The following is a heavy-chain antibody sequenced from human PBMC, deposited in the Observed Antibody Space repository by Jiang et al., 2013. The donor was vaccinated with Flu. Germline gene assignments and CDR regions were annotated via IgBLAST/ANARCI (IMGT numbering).Heavy chain of an antibody. CDR2: INYSGST. CDR1: GGSISSSSYY. V-gene: IGHV4-39*01. Sequence: GLVKPSETLSLTCTVSGGSISSSSYYWGWIRQPPGKGLEWIGNINYSGSTYYNPSLKSRVTISVDTSRNQFSLKLSSVTAADTAVYYCARQVSRGYSYGWGQGTLVTVFS. CDR3: ARQVSRGYSYG. D-gene: IGHD5-18*01. J-gene: IGHJ4*02.